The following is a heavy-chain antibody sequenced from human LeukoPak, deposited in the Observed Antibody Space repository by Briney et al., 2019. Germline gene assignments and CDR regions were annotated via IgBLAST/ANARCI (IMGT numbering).Heavy chain of an antibody. CDR3: ARQFSGYSGYDSGYYYYMDV. J-gene: IGHJ6*03. D-gene: IGHD5-12*01. CDR2: IYTSGST. Sequence: SETLSLTCTVSGGSISSYYWSWIRQPPGKGLEWIGYIYTSGSTNYNPSLKSRVTISVDTSKNQFSLKLSSVTAADTAVYYCARQFSGYSGYDSGYYYYMDVWGKGTTVTVSS. V-gene: IGHV4-4*09. CDR1: GGSISSYY.